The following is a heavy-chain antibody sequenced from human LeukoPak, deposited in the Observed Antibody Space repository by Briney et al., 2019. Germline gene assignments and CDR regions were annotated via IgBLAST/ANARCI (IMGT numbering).Heavy chain of an antibody. J-gene: IGHJ4*02. V-gene: IGHV3-7*01. D-gene: IGHD2-15*01. CDR1: GFTFSGYW. CDR2: IKKDGSEK. CDR3: ARDGSSFDY. Sequence: GGSLRLSCAASGFTFSGYWMSWVRQAPGKGLEWVANIKKDGSEKYFMDSVKGRFTISRDNAKNSLYMQMNSLRVEDTAVYYCARDGSSFDYWGQGGLVTVSS.